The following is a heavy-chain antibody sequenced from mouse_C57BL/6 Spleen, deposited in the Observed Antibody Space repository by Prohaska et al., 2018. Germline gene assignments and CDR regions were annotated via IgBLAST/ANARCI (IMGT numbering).Heavy chain of an antibody. Sequence: EVQLQQSGPELVKPGASVKISCKASGYTFTDYYMTWVKQSHGKSLEWIGDINPNNGGTSYNQKFKGKATLTVDKSSSTAYMELRSLTSEDSAVYYCARGGNYDGYYFDYWGQGTTLTVSS. CDR1: GYTFTDYY. V-gene: IGHV1-26*01. CDR3: ARGGNYDGYYFDY. CDR2: INPNNGGT. D-gene: IGHD2-3*01. J-gene: IGHJ2*01.